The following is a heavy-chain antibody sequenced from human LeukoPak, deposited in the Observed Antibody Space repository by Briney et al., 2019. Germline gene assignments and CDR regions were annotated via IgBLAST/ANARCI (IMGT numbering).Heavy chain of an antibody. Sequence: ASVKVSCKASGYTFTSYYIHWVRQAPGQGLEWMGIFNPSTDGTTYAQKFQGRVTMTEDTSTDTAYMELSSLRSEDTAVYYCATVRDSSGWSEYIFDYWGQGTLVTVSS. V-gene: IGHV1-46*01. J-gene: IGHJ4*02. D-gene: IGHD6-19*01. CDR2: FNPSTDGT. CDR3: ATVRDSSGWSEYIFDY. CDR1: GYTFTSYY.